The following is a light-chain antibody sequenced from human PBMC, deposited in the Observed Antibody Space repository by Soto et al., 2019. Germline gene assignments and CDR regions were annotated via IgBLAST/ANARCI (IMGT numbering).Light chain of an antibody. CDR1: QSISNW. CDR2: GAS. J-gene: IGKJ1*01. Sequence: DIQMTQSPSTLSASVGDRVTITCRASQSISNWLAWYQQKPGKAPKLLIHGASSLDSGVPSRFSGSGSGTEFTLTISSLQPDDFATYYCQQYNSYSRTFGQVTKVEIK. CDR3: QQYNSYSRT. V-gene: IGKV1-5*01.